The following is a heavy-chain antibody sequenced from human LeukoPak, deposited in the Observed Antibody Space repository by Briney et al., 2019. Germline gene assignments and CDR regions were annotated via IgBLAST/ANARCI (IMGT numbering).Heavy chain of an antibody. CDR2: ISAYNGNT. CDR1: GYTFTSYG. CDR3: AREMNDYGDHYFDY. V-gene: IGHV1-18*01. J-gene: IGHJ4*02. Sequence: ASVKVSCKASGYTFTSYGISWVRQAPGQGLEWMGWISAYNGNTNYAQKLQGRVTMTTDTSTSTAYMELRSLRSDDTAVYYCAREMNDYGDHYFDYWGQGTLVTVSS. D-gene: IGHD4-17*01.